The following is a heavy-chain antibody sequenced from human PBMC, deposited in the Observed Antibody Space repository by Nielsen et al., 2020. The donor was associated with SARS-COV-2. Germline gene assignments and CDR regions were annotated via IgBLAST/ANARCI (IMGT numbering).Heavy chain of an antibody. D-gene: IGHD3-22*01. CDR1: GYTFTSYG. CDR3: ARDFPENYYDSSGYDY. Sequence: ASVKVSCKASGYTFTSYGISWVRQAPGQGLEWMGWISAYNGNTNYAQKLQGRVTMTTDTSTSTAYMELRSLRSDDTAVYYCARDFPENYYDSSGYDYWGQGTLVTGSS. J-gene: IGHJ4*02. CDR2: ISAYNGNT. V-gene: IGHV1-18*01.